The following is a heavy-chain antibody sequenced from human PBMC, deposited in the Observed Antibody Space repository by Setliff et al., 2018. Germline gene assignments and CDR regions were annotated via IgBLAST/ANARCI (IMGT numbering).Heavy chain of an antibody. J-gene: IGHJ3*02. CDR3: ARLSRMTTKRDDASDI. D-gene: IGHD4-17*01. V-gene: IGHV4-34*01. CDR1: GGSFSGYY. Sequence: SETLSLTCAVYGGSFSGYYWSWIRQPPGKGLEWIGEINHSGSTNYNPSLKSRVTISVDTSKNQFSLKLSSVTAADTAVYYCARLSRMTTKRDDASDIWGQGTMVTVS. CDR2: INHSGST.